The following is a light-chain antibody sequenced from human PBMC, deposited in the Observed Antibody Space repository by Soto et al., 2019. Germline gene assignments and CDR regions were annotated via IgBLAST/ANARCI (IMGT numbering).Light chain of an antibody. CDR1: QSVFYSSNNKNY. V-gene: IGKV4-1*01. CDR2: WAS. Sequence: DIVMAQSPDSLAVSLGERATINCKSSQSVFYSSNNKNYLSWYQQKPGQPPRLLIYWASTRESGVPDRFSGSGSGTDFTLTISSRQAEDVAVYYCQQYYSSRTFGQGTKVEIK. J-gene: IGKJ1*01. CDR3: QQYYSSRT.